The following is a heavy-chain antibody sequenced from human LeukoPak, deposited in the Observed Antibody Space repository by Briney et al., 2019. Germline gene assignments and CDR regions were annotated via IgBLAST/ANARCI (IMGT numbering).Heavy chain of an antibody. Sequence: SSETLSLTCTVSGGSISSSSYYWGWIRQPPGKGLEWIGSIYYSGSTYYNPSLKSRVTISVDTSKNQFSLKLSSVTAADTAVYYCARVGYSSGCWGGYFDYWGQGTMVTVSS. CDR1: GGSISSSSYY. CDR2: IYYSGST. V-gene: IGHV4-39*07. J-gene: IGHJ4*02. D-gene: IGHD6-19*01. CDR3: ARVGYSSGCWGGYFDY.